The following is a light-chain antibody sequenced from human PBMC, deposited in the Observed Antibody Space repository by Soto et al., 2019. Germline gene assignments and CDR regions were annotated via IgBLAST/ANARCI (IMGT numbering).Light chain of an antibody. J-gene: IGLJ3*02. V-gene: IGLV1-44*01. Sequence: QSVLTQPPSASGTPGQRVTISCSGASSNIGSNAVNWYQQLPGTAPQLLIYTNNQRPSGVPDRFSGSKSGTSASLAITGLQSEHEADYHCAAWDDSLNALVFGGGTKLTVL. CDR1: SSNIGSNA. CDR2: TNN. CDR3: AAWDDSLNALV.